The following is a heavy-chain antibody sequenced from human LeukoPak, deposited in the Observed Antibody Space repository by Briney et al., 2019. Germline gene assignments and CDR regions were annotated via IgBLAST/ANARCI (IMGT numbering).Heavy chain of an antibody. D-gene: IGHD3-22*01. CDR2: IDTNTGNP. CDR3: TRGRDTTGYFVY. CDR1: GYTFTHYT. Sequence: ASVNLSCKPSGYTFTHYTINWVRLPPGQGLAWLGWIDTNTGNPTYAQGFTGRVVVSLDTSVSTTYLQISSVKAEDTAVYYCTRGRDTTGYFVYWGQGTLVTVSS. J-gene: IGHJ4*02. V-gene: IGHV7-4-1*02.